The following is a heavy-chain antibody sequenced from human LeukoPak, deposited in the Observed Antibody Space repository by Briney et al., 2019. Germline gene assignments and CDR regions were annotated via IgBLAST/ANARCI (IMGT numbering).Heavy chain of an antibody. V-gene: IGHV3-7*03. CDR2: INSDGCEG. Sequence: GSLRLSCAVSGFTFSGFWMSWSRQAPGKGLEWVASINSDGCEGYYADVVKGRFTISRDNAKNSLYLQINSLRAEDTAVYYCARSSYSSSSSVWGQGTMVTVSS. D-gene: IGHD6-6*01. CDR3: ARSSYSSSSSV. CDR1: GFTFSGFW. J-gene: IGHJ3*01.